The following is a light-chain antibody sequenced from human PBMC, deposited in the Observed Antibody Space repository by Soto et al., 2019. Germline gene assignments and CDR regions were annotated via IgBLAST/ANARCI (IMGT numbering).Light chain of an antibody. CDR3: QSYDSDNQV. J-gene: IGLJ3*02. CDR1: SGSIASNY. Sequence: NFMLTQPHSVSASPGKTVTISCTRTSGSIASNYVQWFQQRPGSSPTTVMFEDNQRPSGVPDRFSGSIDSSSNSASLTISGLRTEDEADYYCQSYDSDNQVFGGGTQLTVL. CDR2: EDN. V-gene: IGLV6-57*01.